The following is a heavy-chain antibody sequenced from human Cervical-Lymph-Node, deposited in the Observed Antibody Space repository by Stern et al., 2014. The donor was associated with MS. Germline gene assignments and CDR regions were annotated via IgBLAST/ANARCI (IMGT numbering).Heavy chain of an antibody. Sequence: EVQLVESGGGLVKPGGSLRLSCAASGFTFSTSSMNWVRQAPGKGLEWVSSISATSRYIYYADPVKGRFTISRDNAKNSLDLEMSSLRGDDTAVYFCAKDDSQRLDTFDIWGQGTMVTVSS. CDR2: ISATSRYI. CDR1: GFTFSTSS. D-gene: IGHD6-25*01. CDR3: AKDDSQRLDTFDI. J-gene: IGHJ3*02. V-gene: IGHV3-21*01.